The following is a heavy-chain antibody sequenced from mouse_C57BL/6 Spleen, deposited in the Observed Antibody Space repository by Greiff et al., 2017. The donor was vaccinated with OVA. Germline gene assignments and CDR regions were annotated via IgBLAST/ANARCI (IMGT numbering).Heavy chain of an antibody. CDR1: GYTFTNYW. CDR2: IYPGGGYT. CDR3: ARDSSGYDY. Sequence: VQRVESGAELVRPGTSVKMSCKASGYTFTNYWIGWAKQRPGHGLEWIGDIYPGGGYTNYNEKFKGKATLTADKSSSTAYMQFSSLTSEDSAIYYCARDSSGYDYWGQGTTLTVSS. D-gene: IGHD3-2*02. J-gene: IGHJ2*01. V-gene: IGHV1-63*01.